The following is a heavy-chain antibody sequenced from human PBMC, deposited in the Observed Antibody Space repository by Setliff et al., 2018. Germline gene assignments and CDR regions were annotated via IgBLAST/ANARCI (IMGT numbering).Heavy chain of an antibody. J-gene: IGHJ6*03. CDR2: IIPMFGTP. V-gene: IGHV1-69*05. CDR3: AGLALTGYDSSGYYYALEYYYYMDV. CDR1: GYAFGSSG. D-gene: IGHD3-22*01. Sequence: SVKVSCKASGYAFGSSGISWVRQAPGQGLEWMGGIIPMFGTPAYTQKFQDRVTITTDESTSTAYMELDSLRSEDTAVYYCAGLALTGYDSSGYYYALEYYYYMDVWGKGTTVTVSS.